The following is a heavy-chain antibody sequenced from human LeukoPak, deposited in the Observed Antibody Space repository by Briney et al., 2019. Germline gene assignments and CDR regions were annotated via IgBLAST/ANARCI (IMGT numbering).Heavy chain of an antibody. D-gene: IGHD2-2*01. J-gene: IGHJ4*02. CDR1: GFTFSSYA. CDR3: AKKGLGYCSSTSCYFGA. CDR2: ISGSGGST. V-gene: IGHV3-23*01. Sequence: PGGSLRLSCAASGFTFSSYAMSWVRQAPGKGLEWVSAISGSGGSTYYADSVKGRFTISRDNSKNTLYLQMNSLRAEDTAVYYSAKKGLGYCSSTSCYFGARGQGTLVTVSS.